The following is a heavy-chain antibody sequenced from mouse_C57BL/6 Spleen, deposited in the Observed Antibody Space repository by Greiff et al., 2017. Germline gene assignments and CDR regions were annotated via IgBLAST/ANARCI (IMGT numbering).Heavy chain of an antibody. CDR1: GYTFTEYT. CDR2: FYPGSGSI. V-gene: IGHV1-62-2*01. Sequence: QVQLQQSGAELVKPGASVKLSCKASGYTFTEYTIHWVKQRSGQGLEWIGWFYPGSGSIKYNEKFKDKATLTADKSSSTVYMELSRLTSEDSAVYFCARHEAKLFTTVVAGYFDVWGTGTTVTVSS. CDR3: ARHEAKLFTTVVAGYFDV. D-gene: IGHD1-1*01. J-gene: IGHJ1*03.